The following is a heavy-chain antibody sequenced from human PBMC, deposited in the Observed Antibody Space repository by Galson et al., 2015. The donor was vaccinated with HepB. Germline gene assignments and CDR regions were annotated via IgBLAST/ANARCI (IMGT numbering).Heavy chain of an antibody. CDR3: AGGEVGATRNYYYYMDV. V-gene: IGHV3-48*01. J-gene: IGHJ6*03. CDR2: ISSSSTIM. CDR1: GFTFSTYT. D-gene: IGHD1-26*01. Sequence: LRLSCAASGFTFSTYTMNWVRQAPGKGLEWVSYISSSSTIMYYGDSVKGRFTISRDNAKNLLYLQMNSLRAEDTAVYYCAGGEVGATRNYYYYMDVWGKGTTVTVSS.